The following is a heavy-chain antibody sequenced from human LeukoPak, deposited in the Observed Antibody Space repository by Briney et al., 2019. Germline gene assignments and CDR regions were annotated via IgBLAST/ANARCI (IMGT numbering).Heavy chain of an antibody. V-gene: IGHV4-59*01. D-gene: IGHD3-22*01. CDR3: ARDRRDYYDSSGYFDY. Sequence: SETLSLTCTVSAGSISSYYWSWIRQPPGKGLEWIGYIYYSGSTNYNPSLKSRVTISVDTSKNQFSLKLSSVTAADTAMYYCARDRRDYYDSSGYFDYWGQGTLVTVSS. J-gene: IGHJ4*02. CDR1: AGSISSYY. CDR2: IYYSGST.